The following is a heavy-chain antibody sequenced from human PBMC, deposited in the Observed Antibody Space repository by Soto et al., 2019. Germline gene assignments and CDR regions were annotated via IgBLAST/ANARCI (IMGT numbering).Heavy chain of an antibody. Sequence: GGSLRLSCAASGFTFSSYAISWVRQAPGKGLEWVSAISGSGGSTYYADSVKGRFTISRDNSKNTLYLQMNSLRAEDTAVYYCAKDQRPVPPGIAAAGTDWFDPWGQGTLVTVSS. V-gene: IGHV3-23*01. J-gene: IGHJ5*02. CDR1: GFTFSSYA. CDR3: AKDQRPVPPGIAAAGTDWFDP. CDR2: ISGSGGST. D-gene: IGHD6-13*01.